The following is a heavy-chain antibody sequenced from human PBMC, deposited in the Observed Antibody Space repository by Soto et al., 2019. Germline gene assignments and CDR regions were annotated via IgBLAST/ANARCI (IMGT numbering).Heavy chain of an antibody. Sequence: RASVKVSCKASGGTFSSYAISWVRQAPGQGLEWMGGIIPIFGTANYAQKFQGRVTITADESTSTAYMELSSLRSEDTAVYYCAREGAPEASDIWGQGTMVTVSS. D-gene: IGHD1-26*01. CDR1: GGTFSSYA. V-gene: IGHV1-69*13. J-gene: IGHJ3*02. CDR3: AREGAPEASDI. CDR2: IIPIFGTA.